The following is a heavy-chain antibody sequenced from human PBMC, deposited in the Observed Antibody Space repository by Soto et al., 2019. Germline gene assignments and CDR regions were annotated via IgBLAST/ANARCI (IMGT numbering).Heavy chain of an antibody. J-gene: IGHJ4*02. CDR3: LRGNSGYGNFDY. Sequence: GGSVRLSCAASGFTFSGYWMHWVRPAPGKGLVWVSRIKGDGSETNYADSVKGRFTISRDNAKNTLYLQLNSLRAEDTAVYYCLRGNSGYGNFDYWGQGTRVTVSS. CDR2: IKGDGSET. CDR1: GFTFSGYW. D-gene: IGHD5-12*01. V-gene: IGHV3-74*01.